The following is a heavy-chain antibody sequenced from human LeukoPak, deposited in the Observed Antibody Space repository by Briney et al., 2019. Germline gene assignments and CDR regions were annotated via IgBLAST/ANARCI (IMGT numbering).Heavy chain of an antibody. CDR3: ARDPGPLDI. J-gene: IGHJ3*02. V-gene: IGHV3-48*01. CDR2: ISRGRPSI. D-gene: IGHD1-1*01. Sequence: GGSLRLSCAASGFTFDDYGMSWVRQAPGKGLEWVAYISRGRPSIHYGDSVKGRFTISRDNAKNSLYLQMNSLRAEDTAVYYCARDPGPLDIWGHGTMVTVSS. CDR1: GFTFDDYG.